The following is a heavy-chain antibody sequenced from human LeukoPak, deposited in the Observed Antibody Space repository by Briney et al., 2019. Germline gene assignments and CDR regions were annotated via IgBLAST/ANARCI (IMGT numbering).Heavy chain of an antibody. CDR1: GGSISSGSYY. J-gene: IGHJ4*02. D-gene: IGHD2-15*01. Sequence: PSETLSLTCTVSGGSISSGSYYWSWIRQPAGKGLEWIGRIYTSGSTNYNPSLKSRVTISVDTSKNQFSLKLSSVTAADTVVYYCASSEYCSGGSCYPVYYFDYWGQGTLVTVSS. CDR3: ASSEYCSGGSCYPVYYFDY. V-gene: IGHV4-61*02. CDR2: IYTSGST.